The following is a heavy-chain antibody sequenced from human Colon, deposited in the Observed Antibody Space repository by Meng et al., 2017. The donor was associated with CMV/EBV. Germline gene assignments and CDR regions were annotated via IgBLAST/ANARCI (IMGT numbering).Heavy chain of an antibody. J-gene: IGHJ1*01. V-gene: IGHV1-2*02. D-gene: IGHD2-15*01. CDR2: IYPKDGVP. CDR1: GNHFRDLY. Sequence: QVPVGRAGEEVKEPGAEVQGACKHSGNHFRDLYIDWGRQATGTGLEFIGWIYPKDGVPSYTQQFPGRVTMTSDTSIRTLQIELTNLTPDGPFVYYCARDGDSIMVDFQLWGQGTLVTVSS. CDR3: ARDGDSIMVDFQL.